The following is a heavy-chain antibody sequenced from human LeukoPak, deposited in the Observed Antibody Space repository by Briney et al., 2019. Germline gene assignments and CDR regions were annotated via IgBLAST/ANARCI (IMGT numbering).Heavy chain of an antibody. CDR3: AREARGNHAILTGYGQARAFDI. D-gene: IGHD3-9*01. V-gene: IGHV4-31*03. J-gene: IGHJ3*02. CDR2: IYNSGNT. CDR1: GGSISSGGYY. Sequence: SQTLSLTCTVSGGSISSGGYYWSWIRQHPGKGLEWTGCIYNSGNTYYNPSLRSRVIISVDTSKNQSSLKLTSVTAADTAVYYCAREARGNHAILTGYGQARAFDIWGQGTMVTVSS.